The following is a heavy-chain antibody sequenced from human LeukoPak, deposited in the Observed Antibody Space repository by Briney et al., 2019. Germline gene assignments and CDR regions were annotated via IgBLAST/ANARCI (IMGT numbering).Heavy chain of an antibody. CDR1: GFTFSDYY. Sequence: GGSLRLSCAASGFTFSDYYMSWIRQAPGKGLEGVSYISSSGSTIYYADSVKGRFTISRDNAKNSLYLQMNSLRAEDTAVYYCARDAGGYYDSSGYSFQFDYWGQGTLVTVSS. CDR2: ISSSGSTI. D-gene: IGHD3-22*01. V-gene: IGHV3-11*01. CDR3: ARDAGGYYDSSGYSFQFDY. J-gene: IGHJ4*02.